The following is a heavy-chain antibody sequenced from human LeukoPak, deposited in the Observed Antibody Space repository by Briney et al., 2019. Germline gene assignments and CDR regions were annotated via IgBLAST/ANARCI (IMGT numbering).Heavy chain of an antibody. D-gene: IGHD3-22*01. Sequence: GGSLRLSCAASEFIFSDYAMGWVSQAPGKVLEWDSTIDKTTYPTFYADYVQGRFTISRDDSKDTLYLQMSSLRTEDTAVYYCARGTSAYYDSSGQYYYYYYMDVWGKGTTVTVSS. V-gene: IGHV3-23*05. CDR2: IDKTTYPT. CDR1: EFIFSDYA. J-gene: IGHJ6*03. CDR3: ARGTSAYYDSSGQYYYYYYMDV.